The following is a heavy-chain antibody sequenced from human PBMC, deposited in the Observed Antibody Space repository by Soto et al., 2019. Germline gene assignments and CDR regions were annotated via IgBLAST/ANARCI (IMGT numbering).Heavy chain of an antibody. V-gene: IGHV4-4*02. J-gene: IGHJ5*02. D-gene: IGHD3-3*01. CDR2: IYHSGST. CDR1: GGSISSSNW. CDR3: ARVDFWSGYPTYSWFDP. Sequence: SETLSLTCAVSGGSISSSNWWSWVRQPPGKGLEWIGEIYHSGSTNYNPSLKSRVTISVDKSKNQFSLKLSSVTAADTAVYYCARVDFWSGYPTYSWFDPWGQGTLVTVS.